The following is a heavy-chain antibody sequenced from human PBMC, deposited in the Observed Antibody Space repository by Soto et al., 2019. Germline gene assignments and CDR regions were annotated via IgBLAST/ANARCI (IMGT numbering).Heavy chain of an antibody. D-gene: IGHD4-17*01. CDR3: VREARYDVFDI. Sequence: PGGSLRLSCAASGFIFSSYWMHWVRQAPGKGLVWVSRINSDGSTTTYADSVEGRFTISRDNAKNTLYVQMNSLRVDDTAVYYCVREARYDVFDIWGQGTMVTVSS. CDR1: GFIFSSYW. V-gene: IGHV3-74*01. CDR2: INSDGSTT. J-gene: IGHJ3*02.